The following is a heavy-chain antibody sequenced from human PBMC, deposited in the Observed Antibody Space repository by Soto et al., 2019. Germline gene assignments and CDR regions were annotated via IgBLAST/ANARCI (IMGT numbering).Heavy chain of an antibody. V-gene: IGHV5-51*01. CDR2: IYPGDSDT. D-gene: IGHD3-22*01. CDR3: ARHAYYYDSSGYYNGGYYYYYYGMDV. J-gene: IGHJ6*02. CDR1: GYSFTSYW. Sequence: GESLKISCKGSGYSFTSYWIGWVRQMPGKGLEWMGIIYPGDSDTRYSPSFQGQVTISADKSISTAYLQWSSLKASDTATYYCARHAYYYDSSGYYNGGYYYYYYGMDVWGQGTTVTVSS.